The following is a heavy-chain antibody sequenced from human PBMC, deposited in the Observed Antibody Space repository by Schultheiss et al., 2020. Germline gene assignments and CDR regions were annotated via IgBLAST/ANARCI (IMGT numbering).Heavy chain of an antibody. CDR1: GGSISSSNW. D-gene: IGHD6-6*01. V-gene: IGHV4-4*02. Sequence: SETLSLTCAVSGGSISSSNWWSWVRQPPGKGLEWIGYIYYSGSTNYNPSLKSRVTMSVDTSKNQFSLKLSSVTAADTAVYYCAREEYSSSWNYWGQGTLVTVSS. CDR3: AREEYSSSWNY. J-gene: IGHJ4*02. CDR2: IYYSGST.